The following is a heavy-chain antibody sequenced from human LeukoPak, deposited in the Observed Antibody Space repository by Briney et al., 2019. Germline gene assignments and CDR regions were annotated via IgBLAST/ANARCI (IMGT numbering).Heavy chain of an antibody. CDR1: GGTFSSYA. D-gene: IGHD3-22*01. CDR3: AREEYDSSGFYYFDY. V-gene: IGHV1-69*04. Sequence: ASVKVSCKASGGTFSSYAISWVRQAPGQGLEWMGRIIPILGIANYAQKFQGRVTVTADKSTSTAYMELSSLRSEDTAVYYCAREEYDSSGFYYFDYWGQGTLVTVSS. CDR2: IIPILGIA. J-gene: IGHJ4*02.